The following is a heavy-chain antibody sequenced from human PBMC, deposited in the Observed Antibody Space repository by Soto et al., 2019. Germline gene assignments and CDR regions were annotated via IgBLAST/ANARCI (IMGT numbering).Heavy chain of an antibody. J-gene: IGHJ4*02. D-gene: IGHD1-1*01. CDR2: ISAHNGNT. Sequence: QVHLVQSGAEVKKPGASVKVSCQASGYAFTTYGITWVRQAPGQGLEWMGWISAHNGNTNYAQKLQGRVTVTRDTSTSPAYMGLRGLRSDDTAVYYCARGRYGDYWGQGALVTVSS. CDR3: ARGRYGDY. V-gene: IGHV1-18*01. CDR1: GYAFTTYG.